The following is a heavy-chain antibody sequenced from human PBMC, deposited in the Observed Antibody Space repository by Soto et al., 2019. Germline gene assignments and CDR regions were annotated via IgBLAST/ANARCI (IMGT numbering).Heavy chain of an antibody. CDR2: VTSRGDTT. V-gene: IGHV3-23*01. Sequence: EVQLLQSGGGLVQPGGSLRLSCAASGFIFSNYAMNWVRQAPGKGLEWVSIVTSRGDTTYYADSVKGRFTISRDNSKNTLYLQVNSLTAEETAVYYCAKDRLGGGLDYWGQGTLVSVSS. CDR3: AKDRLGGGLDY. J-gene: IGHJ4*02. CDR1: GFIFSNYA. D-gene: IGHD3-16*01.